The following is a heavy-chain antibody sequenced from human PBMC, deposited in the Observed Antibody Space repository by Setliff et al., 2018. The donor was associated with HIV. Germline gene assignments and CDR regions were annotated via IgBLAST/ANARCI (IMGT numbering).Heavy chain of an antibody. CDR3: ARHWYSSSWYHVFDI. V-gene: IGHV4-59*08. Sequence: PSETLSLTCTVSGGSISSYYWSWIRQPPGKGLEWIGYIYHSGTTNYNPSLKSRVTISVDTSKNQFSLKLSSVTAADTAVYYCARHWYSSSWYHVFDIWGQGTMVTVSS. CDR2: IYHSGTT. CDR1: GGSISSYY. D-gene: IGHD6-13*01. J-gene: IGHJ3*02.